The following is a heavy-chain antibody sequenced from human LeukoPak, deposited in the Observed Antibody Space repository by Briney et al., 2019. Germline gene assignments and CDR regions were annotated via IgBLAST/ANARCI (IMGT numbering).Heavy chain of an antibody. J-gene: IGHJ4*02. CDR1: GFTFSNYA. CDR2: LSSSGGNT. D-gene: IGHD1-26*01. CDR3: ARDPPSTYSGSSGYFDY. V-gene: IGHV3-23*01. Sequence: PGGFLRLSCAASGFTFSNYAMTWVRQAPGKGLEWVSLLSSSGGNTYYADSVKGRFTISKDNSNNMVFLQMDRLRAEDTAVYYCARDPPSTYSGSSGYFDYWGQGTLVTVSS.